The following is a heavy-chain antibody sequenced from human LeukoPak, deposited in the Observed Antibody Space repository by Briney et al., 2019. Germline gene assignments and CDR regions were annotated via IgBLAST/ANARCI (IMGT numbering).Heavy chain of an antibody. V-gene: IGHV3-30*02. J-gene: IGHJ3*02. CDR3: AKEGDYYGSGSYRDGFDI. D-gene: IGHD3-10*01. Sequence: GGTLRLSCAASGFTFSTHGMHWVRQAPGKGLEWVAFIRYDGINKYYADSVKGRFTISRDSFKNTLYLQMNSLRPEDTAVYYCAKEGDYYGSGSYRDGFDIWGQGTRATVSS. CDR1: GFTFSTHG. CDR2: IRYDGINK.